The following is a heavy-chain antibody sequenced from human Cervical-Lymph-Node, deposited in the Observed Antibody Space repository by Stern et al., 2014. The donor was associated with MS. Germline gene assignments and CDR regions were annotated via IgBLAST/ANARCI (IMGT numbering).Heavy chain of an antibody. CDR1: GSSFTHFA. Sequence: QMQLVQSGSELKKPGASVKISCKASGSSFTHFALNWVRPAPGQGLQWMGWIKTNTGNPSYAQAFTGRFVFSLDTSVSTAYLQISSLKAEDTAVYYCARDPHDYVDRFDYWGQGTLVTVSS. D-gene: IGHD4-17*01. CDR3: ARDPHDYVDRFDY. J-gene: IGHJ4*02. V-gene: IGHV7-4-1*02. CDR2: IKTNTGNP.